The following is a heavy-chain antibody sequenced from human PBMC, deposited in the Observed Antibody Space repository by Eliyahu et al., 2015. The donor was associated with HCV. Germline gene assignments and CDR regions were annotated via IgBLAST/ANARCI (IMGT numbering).Heavy chain of an antibody. D-gene: IGHD2-2*01. CDR2: INPNSGGT. V-gene: IGHV1-2*02. Sequence: QVQLVQSGAEVKKPGASVKVSCKASGYTFTGYYXHWVRQAPGPGAEWMGGINPNSGGTNYAQKFQGRVTMTRDTSISTAYMELSRLRSDDTAVYYCARVDVLKGWAVPAANFDYWGQGTLVTVSS. CDR1: GYTFTGYY. J-gene: IGHJ4*02. CDR3: ARVDVLKGWAVPAANFDY.